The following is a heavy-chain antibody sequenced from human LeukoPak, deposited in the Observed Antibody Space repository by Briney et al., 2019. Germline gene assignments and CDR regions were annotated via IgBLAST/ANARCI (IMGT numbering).Heavy chain of an antibody. CDR1: GFTFSSYA. Sequence: GVSLRLSCAASGFTFSSYAMSWVRQAPGKGLEWVSAISGSGGSTYYADSVKGRFTISRDNSKNTLYLQMISLRAEDSAVYYCAKDLHGTSDYWGQGTLVTVSS. CDR2: ISGSGGST. CDR3: AKDLHGTSDY. V-gene: IGHV3-23*01. J-gene: IGHJ4*02.